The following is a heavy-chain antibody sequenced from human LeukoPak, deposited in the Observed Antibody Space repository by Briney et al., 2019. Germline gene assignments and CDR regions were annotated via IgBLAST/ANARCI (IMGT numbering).Heavy chain of an antibody. D-gene: IGHD2-2*01. CDR1: GYIFSNYD. V-gene: IGHV1-8*01. J-gene: IGHJ4*02. CDR2: MNPNSGNT. Sequence: ASVKVSCKASGYIFSNYDISWVRQATGQGLEWMGWMNPNSGNTGYALQFQGRVTFSTDTSITTAYMEMSSVRSDDTAVYYCARAVRYQLLPDYWGRGTLVTVPS. CDR3: ARAVRYQLLPDY.